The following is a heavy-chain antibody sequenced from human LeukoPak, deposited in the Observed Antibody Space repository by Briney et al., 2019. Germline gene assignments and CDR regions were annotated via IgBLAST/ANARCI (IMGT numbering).Heavy chain of an antibody. V-gene: IGHV1-8*01. CDR1: GYPFTNYD. Sequence: VASVKVSCKASGYPFTNYDINWVRQAAGHGLEWMGWMNPNNGNTGYAQKFQGRVTMTRDTSIDTAYMELGSLPSEDTAVYYCAKQGNFVGSGSYSGNWFDFWGQGNLVTVSS. J-gene: IGHJ5*01. D-gene: IGHD3-10*01. CDR3: AKQGNFVGSGSYSGNWFDF. CDR2: MNPNNGNT.